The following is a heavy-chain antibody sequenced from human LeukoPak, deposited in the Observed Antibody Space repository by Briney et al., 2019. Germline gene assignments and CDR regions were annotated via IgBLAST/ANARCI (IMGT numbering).Heavy chain of an antibody. CDR2: LNSDGSST. J-gene: IGHJ4*02. Sequence: PGGSLRLSCAASGFTFSRYWMDWVRQAPGKGLVWVSRLNSDGSSTTYADSVKGRFTISRDNAKNTLYLQMDSLRAEDTAVYYCARDLSGKYNGTYYFDYWGQGALVTVSS. V-gene: IGHV3-74*01. CDR1: GFTFSRYW. CDR3: ARDLSGKYNGTYYFDY. D-gene: IGHD6-19*01.